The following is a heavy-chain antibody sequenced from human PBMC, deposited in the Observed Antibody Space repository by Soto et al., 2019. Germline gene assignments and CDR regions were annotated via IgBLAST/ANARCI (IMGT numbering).Heavy chain of an antibody. CDR3: VKDRRTEAYGMEV. Sequence: QVQLVESGGGVVQPGRSLRLSCAASGFTFSSYGVHWVRQAPSRGLEWVAVISHDGTRKHYGDSVKGRFTISRDNSQNTLYLHMDSLRAEDTAVYSCVKDRRTEAYGMEVWGQGTTVTVSS. CDR1: GFTFSSYG. V-gene: IGHV3-30*18. J-gene: IGHJ6*02. D-gene: IGHD2-21*01. CDR2: ISHDGTRK.